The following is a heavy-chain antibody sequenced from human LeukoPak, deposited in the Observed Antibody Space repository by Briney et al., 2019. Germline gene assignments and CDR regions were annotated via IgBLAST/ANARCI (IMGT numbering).Heavy chain of an antibody. V-gene: IGHV3-48*04. Sequence: PGGSLRLSCAASGFTFSSYSMNWVRQAPGKGLEWVSYISSSGSTIYYADSVKGRFTISRDNAKNSLYLQMNSLRAEDTAVYCCARDIGYCSSTSCYTDWFDPWGQGTLVTVSS. CDR1: GFTFSSYS. D-gene: IGHD2-2*02. CDR3: ARDIGYCSSTSCYTDWFDP. J-gene: IGHJ5*02. CDR2: ISSSGSTI.